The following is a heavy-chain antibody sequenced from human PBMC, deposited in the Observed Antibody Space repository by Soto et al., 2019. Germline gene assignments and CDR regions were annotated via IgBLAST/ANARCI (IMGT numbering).Heavy chain of an antibody. CDR1: GFSFSDFE. CDR3: AREYYDILTGLYLNWFER. J-gene: IGHJ5*02. Sequence: LRLSCATSGFSFSDFEMHWVRQAPGKGLEWVSYISSGGTTKYYADSVKGRFTISRDNAKNSLFLQMNSLRAEDTAVYYCAREYYDILTGLYLNWFERWGQGTLVTVSS. CDR2: ISSGGTTK. D-gene: IGHD3-9*01. V-gene: IGHV3-48*03.